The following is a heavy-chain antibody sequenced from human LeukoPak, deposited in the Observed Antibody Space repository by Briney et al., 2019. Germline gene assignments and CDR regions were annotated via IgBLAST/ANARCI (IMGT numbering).Heavy chain of an antibody. CDR3: ARCKYSYYDFWSGEPPPLDY. V-gene: IGHV1-2*02. D-gene: IGHD3-3*01. CDR1: GYTFTGYY. Sequence: GASVKVSCKASGYTFTGYYMHWARQAPGQGLEWMGWINPNSGGTNYAQKFQGRVTMTRDTSISTAYMELSRLRSDDTAVYYCARCKYSYYDFWSGEPPPLDYWGQGTLVTVSS. CDR2: INPNSGGT. J-gene: IGHJ4*02.